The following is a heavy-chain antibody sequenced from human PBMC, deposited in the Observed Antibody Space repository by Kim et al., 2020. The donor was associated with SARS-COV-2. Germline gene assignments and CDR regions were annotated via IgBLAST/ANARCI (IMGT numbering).Heavy chain of an antibody. D-gene: IGHD4-4*01. CDR1: GDNVSGDSVA. CDR2: TYYRSKWYN. CDR3: ARDHQYSVDY. Sequence: SQTLSLTCVISGDNVSGDSVAWNWIRQSPSRGLEWLGRTYYRSKWYNDYAVSVKGRITISPDTSKNQFSLLVNSVTPEGTAVYYCARDHQYSVDYWGQGTLVTVSS. V-gene: IGHV6-1*01. J-gene: IGHJ4*02.